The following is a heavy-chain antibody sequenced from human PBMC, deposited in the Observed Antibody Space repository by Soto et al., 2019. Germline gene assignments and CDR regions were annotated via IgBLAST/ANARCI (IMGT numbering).Heavy chain of an antibody. V-gene: IGHV6-1*01. Sequence: QVQLQQSEPGLVKPSQTLSLTCAISGDSVSSSRVTWNWIRQSPSRGLEWLGRTYYRSKWYNDYSESVKSRIIINPDTSNNQFSLHLNSVTPEDTAVYYCVRLIGNSWLDFWGQGTLVTVSS. CDR1: GDSVSSSRVT. CDR3: VRLIGNSWLDF. J-gene: IGHJ5*01. CDR2: TYYRSKWYN. D-gene: IGHD1-26*01.